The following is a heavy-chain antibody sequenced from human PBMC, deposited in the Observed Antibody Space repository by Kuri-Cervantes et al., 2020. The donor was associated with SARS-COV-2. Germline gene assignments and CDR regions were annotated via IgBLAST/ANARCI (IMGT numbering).Heavy chain of an antibody. CDR1: GFTFSSYS. Sequence: ETLSLTCAASGFTFSSYSMNWVRQAPGKGLEWGSSISSSSSYIYYADSVKGRFTISRDNAKNSLYLQMNSLRAEDTAVYYCARDRGVRGWYFDYWGQGTLVTVSS. J-gene: IGHJ4*02. V-gene: IGHV3-21*01. D-gene: IGHD3-10*01. CDR3: ARDRGVRGWYFDY. CDR2: ISSSSSYI.